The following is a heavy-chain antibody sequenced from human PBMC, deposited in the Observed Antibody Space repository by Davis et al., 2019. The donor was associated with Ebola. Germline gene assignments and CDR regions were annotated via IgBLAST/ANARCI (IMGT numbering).Heavy chain of an antibody. CDR1: GFTISKYG. D-gene: IGHD7-27*01. Sequence: PGGSLRLSCAASGFTISKYGMHWVRQAPGKGLEWVAVISNDGRNYYGDSVKGRFIISRDNSKNTLSLQMNSLRDEDTAVYYCVLAGSGMGTPQYYYYAMEVWGKGTTVIVSS. CDR3: VLAGSGMGTPQYYYYAMEV. CDR2: ISNDGRN. V-gene: IGHV3-30*03. J-gene: IGHJ6*04.